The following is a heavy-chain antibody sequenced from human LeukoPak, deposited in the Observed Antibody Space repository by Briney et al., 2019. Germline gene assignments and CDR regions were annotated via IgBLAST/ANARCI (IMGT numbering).Heavy chain of an antibody. Sequence: PGGSLRLSCEASGFTFSDYYMSWIRQAPGKGLEWVSYISSSGSTIYYADSVKGRFTISRDNAKNPLYLQMNSLRAEDTAVYFCVRDLGHSRHYEYWGQGALVTVSS. CDR2: ISSSGSTI. D-gene: IGHD7-27*01. V-gene: IGHV3-11*04. J-gene: IGHJ4*02. CDR1: GFTFSDYY. CDR3: VRDLGHSRHYEY.